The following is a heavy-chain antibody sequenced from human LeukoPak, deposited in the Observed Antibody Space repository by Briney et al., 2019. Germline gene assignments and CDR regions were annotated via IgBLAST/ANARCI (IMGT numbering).Heavy chain of an antibody. V-gene: IGHV4-31*03. CDR2: IYYSGST. J-gene: IGHJ4*02. CDR3: ARGSMVRGVKW. CDR1: GGSISSGGYY. D-gene: IGHD3-10*01. Sequence: SETLSLTRTVSGGSISSGGYYWSWIRQHPGKGLEWIGYIYYSGSTYYNPSLKSRVTISVDTSKNQFSLKLSSVTAADTAVYYCARGSMVRGVKWWGQGTLVTVSS.